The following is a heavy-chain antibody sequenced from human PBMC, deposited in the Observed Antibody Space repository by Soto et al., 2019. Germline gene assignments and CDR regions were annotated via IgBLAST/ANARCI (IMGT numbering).Heavy chain of an antibody. CDR1: GFTFSSYA. CDR3: AKEPPYNWNYGAYFDY. Sequence: GGSLRLSCAASGFTFSSYAMSWVRQAPGKGLEWVSAISGSGGSTYYADSVKGRFTISRDNSKNTLYLQMNSLRAEDTAVYYCAKEPPYNWNYGAYFDYWGQGTLVTVSS. J-gene: IGHJ4*02. CDR2: ISGSGGST. D-gene: IGHD1-7*01. V-gene: IGHV3-23*01.